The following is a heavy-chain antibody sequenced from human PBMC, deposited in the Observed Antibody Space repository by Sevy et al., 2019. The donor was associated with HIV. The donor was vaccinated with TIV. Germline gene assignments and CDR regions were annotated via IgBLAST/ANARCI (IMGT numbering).Heavy chain of an antibody. CDR2: ISPHNGDT. CDR1: GYTFSTYR. J-gene: IGHJ4*02. CDR3: ARAYCSGGSCYSLAY. D-gene: IGHD2-15*01. V-gene: IGHV1-18*01. Sequence: ASVNVSCKVSGYTFSTYRIMWVRQARGQGLEWMGWISPHNGDTNYAQKFQGRVTMITDTSTTTAHMELGSLRSDDTAVYYCARAYCSGGSCYSLAYWGQGTQVTVS.